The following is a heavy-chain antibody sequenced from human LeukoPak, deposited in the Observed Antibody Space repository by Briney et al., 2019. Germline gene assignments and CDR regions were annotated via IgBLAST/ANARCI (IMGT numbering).Heavy chain of an antibody. Sequence: PGGSLRLSCAASGFTFSNYAMTWVRQGPAKGLEWVSAVSGSGGTIYYADSVKGRFTISRDNAKNSLYLQMNSLRAEDTAVYYCAREEGRPNGFDYWGQGTLVTVSS. CDR2: VSGSGGTI. CDR3: AREEGRPNGFDY. CDR1: GFTFSNYA. V-gene: IGHV3-23*01. J-gene: IGHJ4*02.